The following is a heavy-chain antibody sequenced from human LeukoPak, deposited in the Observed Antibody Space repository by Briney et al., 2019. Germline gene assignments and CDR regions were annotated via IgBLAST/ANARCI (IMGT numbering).Heavy chain of an antibody. CDR2: IKQDGSEK. CDR1: GFTFSSYW. Sequence: PGGSLRLSCAASGFTFSSYWMSWIRQAPGKGLEWVANIKQDGSEKYYVDSVKGRFTISRDNAKNSLYLQMNSLRAEGTAVYYCARDGIAVAVPFDYWGQGTLVTVSS. CDR3: ARDGIAVAVPFDY. J-gene: IGHJ4*02. D-gene: IGHD6-19*01. V-gene: IGHV3-7*01.